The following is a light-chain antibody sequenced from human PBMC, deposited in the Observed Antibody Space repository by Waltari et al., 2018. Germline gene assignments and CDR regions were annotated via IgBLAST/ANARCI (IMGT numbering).Light chain of an antibody. Sequence: DIQMTQSPSSLSAYVGDRVTITCRASQSISSYLNWYQQKPGKAPKLLIYAASSLQSGVPSRFSGSGSGTDFTLTISSLQPEDFATYYCQQSYSTPLFTFGPGTKVDIK. J-gene: IGKJ3*01. V-gene: IGKV1-39*01. CDR1: QSISSY. CDR3: QQSYSTPLFT. CDR2: AAS.